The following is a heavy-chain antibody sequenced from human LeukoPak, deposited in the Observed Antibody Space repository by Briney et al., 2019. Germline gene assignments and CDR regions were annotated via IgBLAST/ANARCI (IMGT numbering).Heavy chain of an antibody. Sequence: ASVKVSCKTSGYTFTSYGISWVRQAPGQGLEWMGWISAYNGNTNYAQKLQGRVTMTTDTSTSTAYMELRSLRSDDTAVYYCAVGYYDSSGYYFLDYWGQGTLVTVSS. CDR2: ISAYNGNT. CDR1: GYTFTSYG. D-gene: IGHD3-22*01. J-gene: IGHJ4*02. CDR3: AVGYYDSSGYYFLDY. V-gene: IGHV1-18*01.